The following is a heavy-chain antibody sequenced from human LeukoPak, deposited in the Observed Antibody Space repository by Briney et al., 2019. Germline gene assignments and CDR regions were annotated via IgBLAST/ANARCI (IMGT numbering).Heavy chain of an antibody. V-gene: IGHV4-61*02. D-gene: IGHD2-8*01. CDR3: ARGIVLMP. CDR1: GGSISSGSYY. Sequence: PSETLSLTCTVSGGSISSGSYYWTWIRQPAGKGLEYIGRIYASGSTNYNPSLKSRVTISVDTSKNQFSLKLSSVTAADTAVYYCARGIVLMPWGQGTLVTVSS. J-gene: IGHJ5*02. CDR2: IYASGST.